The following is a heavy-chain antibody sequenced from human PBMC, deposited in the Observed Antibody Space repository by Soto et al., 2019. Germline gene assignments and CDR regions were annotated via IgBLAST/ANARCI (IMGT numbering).Heavy chain of an antibody. J-gene: IGHJ6*02. Sequence: EVQLLESGGGLVQPGGSLRLSCAASGFTFSSHVMTWVRLGSGKGLEWVSTITGSGSGTYAASVKGRFTISRDNSKNALFLQMNSLTAAYTAVYYCARFIVEIGAAGWGRPMDVWGQGTTVTVSS. CDR2: ITGSGSGT. CDR3: ARFIVEIGAAGWGRPMDV. V-gene: IGHV3-23*01. D-gene: IGHD2-15*01. CDR1: GFTFSSHV.